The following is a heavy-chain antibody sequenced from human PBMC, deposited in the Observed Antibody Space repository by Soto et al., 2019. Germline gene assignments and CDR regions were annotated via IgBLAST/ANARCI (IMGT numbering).Heavy chain of an antibody. V-gene: IGHV1-69*13. J-gene: IGHJ4*02. D-gene: IGHD3-22*01. CDR3: ATSYSSGYYYVDY. CDR1: GGTFSSYA. CDR2: IIPIFGTA. Sequence: SVKVSCKASGGTFSSYAISWVRQAPGQGLEWMGGIIPIFGTANYAQKFQGRVTITADESTSTAYMELSSLRSEDTAVYYCATSYSSGYYYVDYWGQGTLVTVSS.